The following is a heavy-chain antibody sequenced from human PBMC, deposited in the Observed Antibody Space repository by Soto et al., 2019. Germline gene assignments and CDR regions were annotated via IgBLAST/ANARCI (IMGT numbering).Heavy chain of an antibody. CDR3: ARGPSGYDPDY. Sequence: ASVKVSCKASGYTFTSYYMHWVRQAPGQGREWMGIINPSAGSTSYAQKFQGRVTMTRDTSTSTVYMELSSLRSEDTAVYYCARGPSGYDPDYWGQGTLVTVSS. J-gene: IGHJ4*02. D-gene: IGHD5-12*01. CDR2: INPSAGST. CDR1: GYTFTSYY. V-gene: IGHV1-46*03.